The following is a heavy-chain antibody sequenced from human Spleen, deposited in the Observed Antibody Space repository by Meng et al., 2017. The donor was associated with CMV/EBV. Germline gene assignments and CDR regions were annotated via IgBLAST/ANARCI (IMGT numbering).Heavy chain of an antibody. V-gene: IGHV3-11*04. CDR2: ISSSDNTI. J-gene: IGHJ3*01. D-gene: IGHD6-6*01. CDR1: FIFSDYY. Sequence: FIFSDYYMAWIRHAPGKGPEWLSFISSSDNTIYYADSVRGRFTISRNNAKNSLYLQMNRLRAEDTAVYYCATEIVHNRPGEGAFDLWGQGTMVTVSS. CDR3: ATEIVHNRPGEGAFDL.